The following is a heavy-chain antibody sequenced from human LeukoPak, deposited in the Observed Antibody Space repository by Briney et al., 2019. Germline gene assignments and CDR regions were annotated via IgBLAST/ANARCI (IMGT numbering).Heavy chain of an antibody. D-gene: IGHD1-26*01. Sequence: PGGSLRLSCAASGFTFSNAWMSWVRQAPGKGLEWVGRIKSKTDDGTADYGTPVNGRFTISRDDSKNTLYLQMNSLKTEDTAVYYYATHVRWEITSDYWGQGILVTVSS. V-gene: IGHV3-15*01. CDR1: GFTFSNAW. CDR3: ATHVRWEITSDY. J-gene: IGHJ4*02. CDR2: IKSKTDDGTA.